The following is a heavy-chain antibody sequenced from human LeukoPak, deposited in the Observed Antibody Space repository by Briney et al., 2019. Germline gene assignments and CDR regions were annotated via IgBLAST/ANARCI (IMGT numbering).Heavy chain of an antibody. CDR3: ARVNRYSSSWYIDY. Sequence: GGSLRLSCAASGFTFSSYAMHWVRQAPGKGLEWMAVISYDGSNKYYVDSVKGRFTISRDNSKNTLYLQMNSLRAEDTAVYYCARVNRYSSSWYIDYWGQGTLVTVSS. V-gene: IGHV3-30-3*01. CDR2: ISYDGSNK. CDR1: GFTFSSYA. J-gene: IGHJ4*02. D-gene: IGHD6-13*01.